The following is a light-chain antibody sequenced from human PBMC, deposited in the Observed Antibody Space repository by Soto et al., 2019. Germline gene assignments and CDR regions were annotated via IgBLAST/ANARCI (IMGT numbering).Light chain of an antibody. CDR1: QSVGSF. V-gene: IGKV3-11*01. CDR3: QHRSNWLGT. CDR2: DAS. J-gene: IGKJ3*01. Sequence: EIVLTQSPATLSLSPGERATLSCRASQSVGSFLAWYQQKSGQAPRLLIYDASNRAPGIPARFSGSGSGTDFTLTISSLEPDDFSVYYCQHRSNWLGTFGPGTKVDIK.